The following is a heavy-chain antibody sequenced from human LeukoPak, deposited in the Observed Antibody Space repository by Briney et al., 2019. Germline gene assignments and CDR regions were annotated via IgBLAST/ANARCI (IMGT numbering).Heavy chain of an antibody. V-gene: IGHV1-8*01. J-gene: IGHJ4*02. CDR2: MNPNSGNT. Sequence: GASVKVSCKASGYTFTSYDINWVRQATGQGLEWMGWMNPNSGNTGYAQKFQGRVTMTRNTSISTAYMELSSLRSEDTAVYYCASVRSVDCSGASCYLRYGGQGTLVTVS. D-gene: IGHD2-15*01. CDR3: ASVRSVDCSGASCYLRY. CDR1: GYTFTSYD.